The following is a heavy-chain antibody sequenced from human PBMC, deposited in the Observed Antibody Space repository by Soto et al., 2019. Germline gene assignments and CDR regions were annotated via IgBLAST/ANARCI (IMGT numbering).Heavy chain of an antibody. Sequence: ASVKVSCKASGYTFTGYYMHWVRQAPGQGLEWMGWINPNSGGTNYAQKFQGRVTMTRDTSISTAYMELSRLRSDDTAVYYCASVGDTSYYYYGMDVWGQGTRVTGSS. CDR3: ASVGDTSYYYYGMDV. D-gene: IGHD1-26*01. V-gene: IGHV1-2*02. CDR2: INPNSGGT. CDR1: GYTFTGYY. J-gene: IGHJ6*02.